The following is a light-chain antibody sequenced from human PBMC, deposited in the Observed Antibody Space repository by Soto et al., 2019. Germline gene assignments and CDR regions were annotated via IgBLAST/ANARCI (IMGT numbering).Light chain of an antibody. Sequence: DIVMTQSPDSLAVSLGERATINCKSSQSVLYTSNNKNYLAWYQQKPGHPPKVLIYWASTRESGVPDRFSGRGSGTDFTLTISSLQAEDVAVYYCQQYYTTPRTFGQGTKVEIK. V-gene: IGKV4-1*01. CDR1: QSVLYTSNNKNY. J-gene: IGKJ1*01. CDR2: WAS. CDR3: QQYYTTPRT.